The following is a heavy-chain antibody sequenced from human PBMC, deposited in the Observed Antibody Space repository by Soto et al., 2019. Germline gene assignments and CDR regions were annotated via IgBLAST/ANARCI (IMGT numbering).Heavy chain of an antibody. CDR3: ARVAVVPAAMPYYYYMDV. CDR1: GYTFTSYG. D-gene: IGHD2-2*01. CDR2: ISAYNGNT. J-gene: IGHJ6*03. Sequence: ASVKVSCKASGYTFTSYGISWVRQAPGQGLEWMGWISAYNGNTNYAQKLQGRVTMTTDTSTSTAYMELRSLRSDDTAVYYCARVAVVPAAMPYYYYMDVWGKGTTVTVSS. V-gene: IGHV1-18*01.